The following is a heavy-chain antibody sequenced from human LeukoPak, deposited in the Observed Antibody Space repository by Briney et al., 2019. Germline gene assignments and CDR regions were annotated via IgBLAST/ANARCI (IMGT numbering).Heavy chain of an antibody. J-gene: IGHJ4*02. V-gene: IGHV4-61*02. CDR3: AKSDGSGNYFDY. Sequence: SQTLSLTCIVSGDSISSGTFYWTWLRQPAGKGLEWIGRISPSGNTNYNPSLESRVTISRDTSKYQFSLRLTSVTAADTAVYYCAKSDGSGNYFDYWGQGALVAVSS. CDR1: GDSISSGTFY. D-gene: IGHD3-10*01. CDR2: ISPSGNT.